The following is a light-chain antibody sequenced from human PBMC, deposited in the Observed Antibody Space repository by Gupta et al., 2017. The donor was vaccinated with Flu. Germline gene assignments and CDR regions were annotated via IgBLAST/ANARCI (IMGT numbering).Light chain of an antibody. CDR3: SSYEDRNNVWV. CDR1: GSGAVNYNY. V-gene: IGLV2-8*01. J-gene: IGLJ3*02. CDR2: EVS. Sequence: QSALTQPPSASGSPGQSVTISCSGTGSGAVNYNYVSWYQQHPGKAPRLLIYEVSTRPSGVPIRFSGSKSGDTASLTVSGLQADDEADYYCSSYEDRNNVWVFGGGTRLTVL.